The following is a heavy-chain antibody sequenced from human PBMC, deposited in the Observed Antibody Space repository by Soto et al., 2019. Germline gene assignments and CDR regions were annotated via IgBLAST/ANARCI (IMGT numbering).Heavy chain of an antibody. D-gene: IGHD3-10*01. V-gene: IGHV3-23*01. J-gene: IGHJ6*02. CDR2: ISGSGGST. CDR1: GFTFSSYA. CDR3: VWFGETKSYYYYGMDV. Sequence: GWLRRACAASGFTFSSYAMSGVRQAPGKGLEWVSAISGSGGSTYYADSVKGRFTISRDNSKNTLYLQMNSLRAEDTAVYYCVWFGETKSYYYYGMDVWGQGTTVTVSS.